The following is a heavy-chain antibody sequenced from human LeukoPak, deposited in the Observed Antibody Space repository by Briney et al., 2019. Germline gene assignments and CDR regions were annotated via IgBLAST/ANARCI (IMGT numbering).Heavy chain of an antibody. CDR3: TRSFRGFDFYYFDN. D-gene: IGHD5-12*01. V-gene: IGHV3-23*01. CDR2: ISGSGGST. J-gene: IGHJ4*02. Sequence: GGSLRLSCAASGFTFSSYSMNWVRQAPGKGLEWVSSISGSGGSTFYADSVKGRFTSSRDNSRNTLYLQINSLRAEDTAIFYCTRSFRGFDFYYFDNWGQGTLVAVSS. CDR1: GFTFSSYS.